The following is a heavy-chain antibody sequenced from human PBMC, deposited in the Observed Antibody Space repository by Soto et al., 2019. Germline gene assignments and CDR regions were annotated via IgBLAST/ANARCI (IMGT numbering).Heavy chain of an antibody. Sequence: QVQLVESGGGVVQPGRSLRLSCAASGFTFSSYSMHWVRQAPGKGLEWVAVIWYDGSNKYYADSVKGRFTISRDNSKNTLYLQMNSLRAEDTAVYYCARDTPDYGDDGIDYWGQGTLVTVSS. V-gene: IGHV3-33*01. J-gene: IGHJ4*02. D-gene: IGHD4-17*01. CDR2: IWYDGSNK. CDR1: GFTFSSYS. CDR3: ARDTPDYGDDGIDY.